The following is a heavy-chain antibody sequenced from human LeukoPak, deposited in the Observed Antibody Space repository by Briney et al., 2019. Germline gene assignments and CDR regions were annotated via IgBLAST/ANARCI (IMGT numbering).Heavy chain of an antibody. CDR1: GYTFTSYG. J-gene: IGHJ4*02. V-gene: IGHV1-18*01. CDR3: ARGPIQLWLGILLDY. CDR2: ISAYNGNT. D-gene: IGHD5-18*01. Sequence: ASVKVSCKASGYTFTSYGISWVRQAPGQGLAWMGWISAYNGNTNYAQKLQGRVTMTTDTSTSTAYMELRSLRSDDTAVYYCARGPIQLWLGILLDYWGQGTLVTVSS.